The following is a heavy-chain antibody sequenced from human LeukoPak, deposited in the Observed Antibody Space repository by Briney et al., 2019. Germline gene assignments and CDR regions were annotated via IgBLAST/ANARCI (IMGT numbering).Heavy chain of an antibody. CDR2: FDPEDGET. Sequence: ASVKVSCKVSGYTLTELSMHWVRQAPGKGLEWMGGFDPEDGETIYAQKFQGRVTMTEDTSTDTAYMELSSLRSEDTAVYYCARGKLVVPAATTLDYWGQGTLVTVSS. J-gene: IGHJ4*02. CDR1: GYTLTELS. D-gene: IGHD2-2*01. CDR3: ARGKLVVPAATTLDY. V-gene: IGHV1-24*01.